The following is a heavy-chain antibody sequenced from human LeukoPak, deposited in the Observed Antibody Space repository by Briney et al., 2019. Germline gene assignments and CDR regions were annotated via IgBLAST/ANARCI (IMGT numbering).Heavy chain of an antibody. CDR1: GGSFSGYY. J-gene: IGHJ3*02. Sequence: PSETLSLTCAVYGGSFSGYYWSWIRQPPGKGLEWIGEVNDSGSTKYNLSLKSRVTISIGTSKNQFSLKLSSVTAADTAVYYCARGNGYSYAIDAFDIWGQGTMVTVSS. CDR2: VNDSGST. D-gene: IGHD5-18*01. V-gene: IGHV4-34*01. CDR3: ARGNGYSYAIDAFDI.